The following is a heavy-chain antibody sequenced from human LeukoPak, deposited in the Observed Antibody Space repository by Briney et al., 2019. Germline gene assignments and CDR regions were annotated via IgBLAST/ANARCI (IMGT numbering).Heavy chain of an antibody. CDR3: ARGLVLRYFDWLSPSYYYMDV. V-gene: IGHV4-59*01. CDR1: GGSISSYY. Sequence: PSETLSLTCTVSGGSISSYYWSWIRQPPGKGLEWIGYIYYSGSTNYNPSLKSRVTISVDTSKNQFSLKLSSVTAADTAVYYCARGLVLRYFDWLSPSYYYMDVWGKGTTVTVSS. CDR2: IYYSGST. J-gene: IGHJ6*03. D-gene: IGHD3-9*01.